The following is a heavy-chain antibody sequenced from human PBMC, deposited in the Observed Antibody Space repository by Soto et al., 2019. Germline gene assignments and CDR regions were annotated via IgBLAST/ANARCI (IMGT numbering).Heavy chain of an antibody. CDR2: ISYDGSNK. V-gene: IGHV3-30-3*01. J-gene: IGHJ6*02. CDR3: ASTMDV. Sequence: QVQLVESGGGVVQPGRSLRLSCAASGFTFSSYAMHWVRQAPGKGLEWVAVISYDGSNKYYADSVKGRFTISRDNSKNTLYLQMNSLRAEYTSVYYCASTMDVWGQGTTVTVSS. CDR1: GFTFSSYA.